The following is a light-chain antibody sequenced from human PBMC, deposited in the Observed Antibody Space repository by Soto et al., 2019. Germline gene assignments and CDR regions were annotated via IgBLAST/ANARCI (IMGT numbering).Light chain of an antibody. CDR2: GAS. J-gene: IGKJ1*01. CDR3: QQYNNWPQT. Sequence: VMTQAPAPLSVSPGERATLSCRASQTINNNVAWYQLKDGQVPRLLLYGASTRAADVPARFSGGWSGTEFTLTISSLQSEDFAEYHCQQYNNWPQTFGQGTKVEIK. CDR1: QTINNN. V-gene: IGKV3-15*01.